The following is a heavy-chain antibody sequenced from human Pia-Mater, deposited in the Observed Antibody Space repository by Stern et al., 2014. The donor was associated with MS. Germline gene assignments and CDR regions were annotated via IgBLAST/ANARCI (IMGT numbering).Heavy chain of an antibody. V-gene: IGHV2-70*01. CDR1: GFSLSTSGMC. J-gene: IGHJ4*02. Sequence: QITLKESGPALVKPTQTLTLTCTFSGFSLSTSGMCVSWIRQPPGKALEWLALIDRDDDKYYSTSLKTRLTISKDTSKNQVVLKMTDMDPMDTATYYCARTTTINKGEDYWGQGTLVTVSS. CDR2: IDRDDDK. D-gene: IGHD4-11*01. CDR3: ARTTTINKGEDY.